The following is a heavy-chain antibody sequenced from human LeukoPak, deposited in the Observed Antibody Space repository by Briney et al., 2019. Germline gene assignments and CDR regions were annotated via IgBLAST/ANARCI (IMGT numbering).Heavy chain of an antibody. J-gene: IGHJ4*02. V-gene: IGHV4-34*01. CDR3: ARAGRGTSSRALDY. CDR2: INDSGST. Sequence: SETLSLTCAIPGGSFTDCYWSWIRQPPGKGLEWIGDINDSGSTNSSPSLKSRVVISLDTSKSQLSLKLSPVTAADTATYFCARAGRGTSSRALDYWGQGTLVTVSS. D-gene: IGHD1-1*01. CDR1: GGSFTDCY.